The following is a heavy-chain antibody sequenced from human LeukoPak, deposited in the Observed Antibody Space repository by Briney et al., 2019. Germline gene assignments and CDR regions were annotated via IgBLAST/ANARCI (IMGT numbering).Heavy chain of an antibody. D-gene: IGHD3-22*01. CDR1: GGTFSSYA. Sequence: SVKVSCKASGGTFSSYAISWVRQAPGQGLEWMGRIIPILGIANYAQKFQGRVTITADKSTSTAYMELSSLRSEDTAVYYCAREDSSGYYYSYWGQGTLVTVSS. J-gene: IGHJ4*02. V-gene: IGHV1-69*04. CDR3: AREDSSGYYYSY. CDR2: IIPILGIA.